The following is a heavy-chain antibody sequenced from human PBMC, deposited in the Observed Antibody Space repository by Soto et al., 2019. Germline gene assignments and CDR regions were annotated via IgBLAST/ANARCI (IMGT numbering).Heavy chain of an antibody. D-gene: IGHD2-2*01. CDR1: GFTFSDYW. J-gene: IGHJ4*02. CDR3: VKDGGYCSSSTCYAPRNHYFDS. CDR2: IKFDGSEK. Sequence: GGSLRLSCEASGFTFSDYWMSWVRQAPGKGPEWVANIKFDGSEKQYVDSVRGRFTISRDNSRSSLSLQMNSLRAGDTAVYYCVKDGGYCSSSTCYAPRNHYFDSWGQGTLVTVS. V-gene: IGHV3-7*03.